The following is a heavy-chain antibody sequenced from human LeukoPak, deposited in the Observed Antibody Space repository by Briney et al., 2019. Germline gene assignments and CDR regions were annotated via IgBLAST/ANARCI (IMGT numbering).Heavy chain of an antibody. Sequence: SETLSLTCTVSGGSISSSSYYWGWIRQPPGKGLEWIGSIYYSGSTYYNPSLKSRVTISVDTSKNQFSLKLSSVTAADTAVYYCARLSDSSSFDYWGQGTLVTVSS. CDR2: IYYSGST. V-gene: IGHV4-39*01. CDR1: GGSISSSSYY. D-gene: IGHD6-13*01. J-gene: IGHJ4*02. CDR3: ARLSDSSSFDY.